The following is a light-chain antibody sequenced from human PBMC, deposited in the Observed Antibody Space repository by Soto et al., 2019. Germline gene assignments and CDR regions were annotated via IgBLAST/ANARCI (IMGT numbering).Light chain of an antibody. Sequence: DIQLTQSPSSLSASVGDRVTITCRASRGISDSLAWYQQKPGKAPNLLIYAASTLQSGVPSRFSGSGSGTDFTLTIASLQPEDSSTYFCQQLNSFPYTVGQGTRLEI. J-gene: IGKJ2*01. V-gene: IGKV1-9*01. CDR1: RGISDS. CDR2: AAS. CDR3: QQLNSFPYT.